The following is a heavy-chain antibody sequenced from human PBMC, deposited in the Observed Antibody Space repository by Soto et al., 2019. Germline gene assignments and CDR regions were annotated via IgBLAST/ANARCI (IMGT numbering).Heavy chain of an antibody. CDR1: GGTFSSYA. Sequence: QVQLVQSGAEVEKPGSSVKVSCKASGGTFSSYAISWVRQAPGQGLEWMGGIIPIFGTANYAQKFQGRVTITADESTRTAYMELTSLKSEDTAVYYCPSRRYSYCPKSGNHYWGQGPLVTVSS. CDR3: PSRRYSYCPKSGNHY. J-gene: IGHJ4*02. D-gene: IGHD5-18*01. V-gene: IGHV1-69*01. CDR2: IIPIFGTA.